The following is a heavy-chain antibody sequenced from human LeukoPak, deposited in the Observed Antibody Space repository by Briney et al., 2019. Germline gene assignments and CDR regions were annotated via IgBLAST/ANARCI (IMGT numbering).Heavy chain of an antibody. J-gene: IGHJ6*03. CDR2: IRSKANSYAT. D-gene: IGHD3-10*01. CDR1: GFTFSGSA. CDR3: AKEALLLWFGESMRLHYYYYYMDV. Sequence: GGSLRLSCAASGFTFSGSAMHWVRQASEKGLEWVGRIRSKANSYATAYAASVKGRFTISRDDSKNTAYLQMNSLKTEDTAVYYCAKEALLLWFGESMRLHYYYYYMDVWGKGTTVTISS. V-gene: IGHV3-73*01.